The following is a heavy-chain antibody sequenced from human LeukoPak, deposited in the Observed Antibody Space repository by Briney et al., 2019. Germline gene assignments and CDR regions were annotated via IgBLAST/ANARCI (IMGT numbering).Heavy chain of an antibody. CDR3: ANSITMIDY. V-gene: IGHV3-20*04. J-gene: IGHJ4*02. CDR2: INWNGGTR. Sequence: GGSLRLSCAAPGFTFDDYGMSWVRQAPGKGLEWVSGINWNGGTRGYADSVKGRFTISRDNSKNTLYLQMNSLRAEDTAVYYCANSITMIDYWGQGTLVTVSS. D-gene: IGHD3-22*01. CDR1: GFTFDDYG.